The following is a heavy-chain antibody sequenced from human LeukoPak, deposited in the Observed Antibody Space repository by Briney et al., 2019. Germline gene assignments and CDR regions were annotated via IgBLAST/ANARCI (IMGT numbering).Heavy chain of an antibody. Sequence: GGSLRLSCAASGFTFSSYEMNWVRQAPGKGLEWVSYISSSGSTIYYADSVKGRFTISRDNAKNSLYLQMNSLRAEDTAVYYCAKDQRDSYGSGSYFTPDSWGQGTLVTVSS. D-gene: IGHD3-10*01. CDR3: AKDQRDSYGSGSYFTPDS. CDR1: GFTFSSYE. J-gene: IGHJ4*02. CDR2: ISSSGSTI. V-gene: IGHV3-48*03.